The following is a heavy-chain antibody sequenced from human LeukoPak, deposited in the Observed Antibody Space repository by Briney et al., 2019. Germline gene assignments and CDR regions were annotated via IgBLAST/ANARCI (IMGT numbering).Heavy chain of an antibody. CDR3: AREYYGLLTGYYLDH. D-gene: IGHD3-9*01. V-gene: IGHV3-48*03. J-gene: IGHJ4*02. Sequence: GGSLRLSCAAPGFRFSTFEMNWVRQAPGKGLEWISYISSSGSTVHYADSAKGRFTVSRDNAQNSLFLQMNGLRDEDTAIYYCAREYYGLLTGYYLDHWGQGTLVTVSS. CDR1: GFRFSTFE. CDR2: ISSSGSTV.